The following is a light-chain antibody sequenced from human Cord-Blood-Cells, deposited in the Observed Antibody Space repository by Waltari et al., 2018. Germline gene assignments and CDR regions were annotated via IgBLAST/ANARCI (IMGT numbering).Light chain of an antibody. CDR1: ISSIGSVT. CDR2: SNH. CDR3: AAWYDSLNGRV. Sequence: QSVLTQPPAAPGHPGQSVTTSCSGSISSIGSVTGNQYHHLPGTAPKLLIYSNHQRPSGVPDRFSGSKSGTSASLSISGLQSEDEADYYCAAWYDSLNGRVFGGGTKLTVL. J-gene: IGLJ3*02. V-gene: IGLV1-44*01.